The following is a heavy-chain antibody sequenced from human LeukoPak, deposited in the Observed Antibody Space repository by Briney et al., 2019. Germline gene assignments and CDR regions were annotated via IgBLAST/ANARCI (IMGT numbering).Heavy chain of an antibody. CDR3: ARYGGTRRDAFDI. CDR2: IYYSGST. Sequence: SETLSLTCTVSGGSISSYYWSWIRQPPGKGLEWIGYIYYSGSTNYNPSLKSRVTISVDTSKNQFSLKLSSVTAADTAVYYCARYGGTRRDAFDIWGRGTMVTVSS. D-gene: IGHD1-7*01. CDR1: GGSISSYY. V-gene: IGHV4-59*08. J-gene: IGHJ3*02.